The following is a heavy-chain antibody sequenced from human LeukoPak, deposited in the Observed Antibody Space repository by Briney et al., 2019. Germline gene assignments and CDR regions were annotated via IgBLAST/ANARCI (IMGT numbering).Heavy chain of an antibody. J-gene: IGHJ4*02. CDR2: ISGSGGST. CDR1: GFTFSNYA. D-gene: IGHD2-2*01. Sequence: GGSLRLSCAASGFTFSNYAMSWVRQAPGKGLEWVSGISGSGGSTYYADSVKGRFTISRDNSKNTPYLQMNSLRAEDTAVYYCAKGVIPAVDYWGQGTLVTVSS. V-gene: IGHV3-23*01. CDR3: AKGVIPAVDY.